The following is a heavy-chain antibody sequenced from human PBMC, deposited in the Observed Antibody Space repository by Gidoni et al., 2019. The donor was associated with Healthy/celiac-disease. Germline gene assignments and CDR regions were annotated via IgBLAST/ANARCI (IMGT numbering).Heavy chain of an antibody. CDR2: ISGSGGST. Sequence: EVQLLESGGGLVQPGGSLRRSCAASGFTFSSYARSWVRQAPGKGLEWVSAISGSGGSTYYADSVKGWFTISRDNSKNTLYLQMNSLRAEDTAVYYCAKVPTVPYYYYMDVWGKGTTVTVSS. J-gene: IGHJ6*03. CDR3: AKVPTVPYYYYMDV. CDR1: GFTFSSYA. D-gene: IGHD4-17*01. V-gene: IGHV3-23*01.